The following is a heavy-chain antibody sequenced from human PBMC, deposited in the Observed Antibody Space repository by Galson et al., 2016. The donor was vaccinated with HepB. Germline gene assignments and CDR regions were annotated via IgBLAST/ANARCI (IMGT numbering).Heavy chain of an antibody. Sequence: SLRLSCAASGFTFSSYAMHWVRQAPGKGLEWVAVISYDGSNKYYADSVKGRFTISRDNSKNTLYLQMNSLRAEDTAVYYCARDPSWYYFDYWGQGTLVTVSS. D-gene: IGHD6-13*01. J-gene: IGHJ4*02. CDR2: ISYDGSNK. CDR1: GFTFSSYA. CDR3: ARDPSWYYFDY. V-gene: IGHV3-30*04.